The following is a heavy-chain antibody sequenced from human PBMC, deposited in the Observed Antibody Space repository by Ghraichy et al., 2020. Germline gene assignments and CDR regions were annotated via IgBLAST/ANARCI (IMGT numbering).Heavy chain of an antibody. CDR1: GFTFSTYD. V-gene: IGHV3-13*01. J-gene: IGHJ4*02. CDR3: ARGYCSTGACYNSRPQLYDY. Sequence: GGSLRLSCVGSGFTFSTYDVHWVRQVTGKGLEWVSAIGTANDTFYAASVKGRFSVSRENAQNSVFLQMNGLRAGDTAVYYCARGYCSTGACYNSRPQLYDYWGQGILVIVSS. CDR2: IGTANDT. D-gene: IGHD2-8*01.